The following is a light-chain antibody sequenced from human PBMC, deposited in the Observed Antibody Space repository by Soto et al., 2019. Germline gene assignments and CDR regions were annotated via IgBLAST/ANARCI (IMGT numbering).Light chain of an antibody. CDR3: QQRSNWLT. V-gene: IGKV3-15*01. Sequence: EILMTQSPDTLSVSPGERVTLSCRASRTVSNRLAWYQQKPGQAPRLLIYGASTRATGIPARFSGSGSGTDFTLAISSLEPEDFAVYYCQQRSNWLTFGGGTKV. CDR1: RTVSNR. CDR2: GAS. J-gene: IGKJ4*01.